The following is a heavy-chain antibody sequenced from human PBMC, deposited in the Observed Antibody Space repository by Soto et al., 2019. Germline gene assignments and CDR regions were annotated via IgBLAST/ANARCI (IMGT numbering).Heavy chain of an antibody. CDR3: ARNHYGDPPLNNWFDP. CDR2: IHYNGNP. D-gene: IGHD4-17*01. Sequence: KPSETLSLTCTVSGDSITGYCWSWIRQPPGKGLEWIGYIHYNGNPNYNPSLKSRVTISVDTSKNQFSLKLSSVTAADAAMYFCARNHYGDPPLNNWFDPWGQGTLVTVSS. V-gene: IGHV4-59*01. CDR1: GDSITGYC. J-gene: IGHJ5*02.